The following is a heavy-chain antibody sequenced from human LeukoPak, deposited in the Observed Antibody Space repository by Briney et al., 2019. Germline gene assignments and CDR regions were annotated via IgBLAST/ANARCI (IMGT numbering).Heavy chain of an antibody. CDR1: GCTFTGYY. V-gene: IGHV1-2*02. D-gene: IGHD5-18*01. CDR2: INPTSSVS. CDR3: ARVDSYGSYYFDY. Sequence: GGTLKVSCKASGCTFTGYYMHWVRQAPGQGLEWMGWINPTSSVSDYAQKFQGRVTMTRDTSINTAYMELGRLKSDDTAVYYCARVDSYGSYYFDYWGQGTLVTVSS. J-gene: IGHJ4*02.